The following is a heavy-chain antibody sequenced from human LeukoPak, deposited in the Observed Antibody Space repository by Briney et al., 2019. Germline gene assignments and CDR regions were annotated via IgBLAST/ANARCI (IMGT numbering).Heavy chain of an antibody. CDR2: ISVYNGNT. D-gene: IGHD3-16*01. CDR3: ARDAYTSGADY. Sequence: ASVKVSCKASGYTFSSYGISWVRQAPGQGVECMAWISVYNGNTNNIQKLQGRVTMTRDTSTNTAYMELRSLRSDDTAVYYCARDAYTSGADYWGQGTLVTVSS. J-gene: IGHJ4*02. CDR1: GYTFSSYG. V-gene: IGHV1-18*01.